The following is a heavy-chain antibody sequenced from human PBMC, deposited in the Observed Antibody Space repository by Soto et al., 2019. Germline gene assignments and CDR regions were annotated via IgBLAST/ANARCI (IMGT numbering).Heavy chain of an antibody. Sequence: GGSLRLSCAASGFTFSTYAMSWVRQAPGKGLEWVSSFSGPGGGPYYADSVKGRFTISRDDSKNTLYLQMNSLRAEDTAVYYCAREQYSMVRGVIPYWGQGTLVTV. CDR2: FSGPGGGP. J-gene: IGHJ4*02. CDR3: AREQYSMVRGVIPY. D-gene: IGHD3-10*01. CDR1: GFTFSTYA. V-gene: IGHV3-23*01.